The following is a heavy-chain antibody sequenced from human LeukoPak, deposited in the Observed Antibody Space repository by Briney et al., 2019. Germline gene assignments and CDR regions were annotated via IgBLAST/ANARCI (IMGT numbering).Heavy chain of an antibody. V-gene: IGHV3-53*01. D-gene: IGHD1-14*01. CDR1: GFTVSSNY. CDR2: IYSGGST. J-gene: IGHJ6*02. CDR3: ARDGGGNPLYYYYGMDV. Sequence: PGGSLRLSCAASGFTVSSNYMSWVRQAPGKGLEWVSVIYSGGSTYYADSVKGRFTISRDNSKNTLYLQMNSLRAEDTAVYYCARDGGGNPLYYYYGMDVWGQGTTVTVSS.